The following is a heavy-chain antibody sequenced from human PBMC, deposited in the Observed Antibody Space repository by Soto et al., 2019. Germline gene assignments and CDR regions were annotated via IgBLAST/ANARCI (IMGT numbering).Heavy chain of an antibody. Sequence: EVQLLESGGGLVQPGGSLRLSRAASGFNFSQYSMSWVRQAPGKGLEWVSAITDSGSGTHYADSVKGRFTISRDNSKNTLYLQLNSLRAEDTAVYYCAKDLSVVFDYWGQGTLVTVSS. CDR3: AKDLSVVFDY. V-gene: IGHV3-23*01. J-gene: IGHJ4*02. D-gene: IGHD2-15*01. CDR2: ITDSGSGT. CDR1: GFNFSQYS.